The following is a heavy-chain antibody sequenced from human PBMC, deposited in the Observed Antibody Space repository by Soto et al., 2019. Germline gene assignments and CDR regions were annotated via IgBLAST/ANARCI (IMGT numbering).Heavy chain of an antibody. D-gene: IGHD6-19*01. CDR1: GFTFGAYA. J-gene: IGHJ4*02. Sequence: GGSLRLSCSASGFTFGAYAMSWVRKAPGKGLEWVGFIRNRGYGRTTEYAASVRCRFTISSDDSRRIAYLDMKSLQNEDTAVYYCLREDAGTDRLVSAYYWGQGTLFTVSS. CDR3: LREDAGTDRLVSAYY. V-gene: IGHV3-49*04. CDR2: IRNRGYGRTT.